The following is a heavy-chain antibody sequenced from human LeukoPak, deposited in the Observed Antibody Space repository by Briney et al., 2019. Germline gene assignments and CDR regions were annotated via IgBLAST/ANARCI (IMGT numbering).Heavy chain of an antibody. CDR3: ARSFAHYDILTGYYRAYYFDY. V-gene: IGHV4-61*10. CDR1: GGSISSGSYY. J-gene: IGHJ4*02. Sequence: SQTLSLTCTVSGGSISSGSYYWSWIRQPAGKGLEWIGYIYYSGSTNYNPSLKSRVTISVDTSKNQFSLKLSSVTAADTAVYYCARSFAHYDILTGYYRAYYFDYWGQGTLVTVSS. CDR2: IYYSGST. D-gene: IGHD3-9*01.